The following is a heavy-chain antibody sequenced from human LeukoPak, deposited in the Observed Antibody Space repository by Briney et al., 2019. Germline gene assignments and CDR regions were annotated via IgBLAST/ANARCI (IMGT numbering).Heavy chain of an antibody. D-gene: IGHD1-26*01. V-gene: IGHV1-2*02. J-gene: IGHJ4*02. CDR1: GYTFTGFF. CDR3: ARAWSGSYY. CDR2: IDPDSGGT. Sequence: ASVKVSCKASGYTFTGFFMHWVRQAPGQGLEWMGWIDPDSGGTKYAQQFQGRVTMTRDTSISTAYIELSSLRSDDTAVYYCARAWSGSYYWGPGTLVTVSS.